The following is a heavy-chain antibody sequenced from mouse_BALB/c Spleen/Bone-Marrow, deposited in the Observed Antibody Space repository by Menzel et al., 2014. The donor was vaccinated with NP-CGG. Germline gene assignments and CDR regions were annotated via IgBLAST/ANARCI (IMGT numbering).Heavy chain of an antibody. CDR2: INYSGST. V-gene: IGHV3-2*02. J-gene: IGHJ4*01. CDR1: GYSIXSDYA. Sequence: EVQLQQSGPGLVKPSQSLSLTCTVTGYSIXSDYAWNWIRQFPGNILEWMGYINYSGSTSYNPSLKSRISITRDTSKNRVFLQLNSVTTEDTATYYCARSSYVMDYWGQGTSVTVSS. CDR3: ARSSYVMDY.